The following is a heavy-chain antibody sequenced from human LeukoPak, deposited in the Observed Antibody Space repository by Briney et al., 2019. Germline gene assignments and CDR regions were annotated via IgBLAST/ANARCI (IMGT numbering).Heavy chain of an antibody. J-gene: IGHJ4*02. Sequence: SETLSLTCTVSGGSFSSYYWSWIRQPAGKGLEWIGRIYTSGSTNYNPSLKSRVTISVDTSKNQFSLKLSSVTAADTAVYYCARTGYSSGWHPLYNDYWGQGTLVTVSS. D-gene: IGHD6-19*01. V-gene: IGHV4-4*07. CDR1: GGSFSSYY. CDR2: IYTSGST. CDR3: ARTGYSSGWHPLYNDY.